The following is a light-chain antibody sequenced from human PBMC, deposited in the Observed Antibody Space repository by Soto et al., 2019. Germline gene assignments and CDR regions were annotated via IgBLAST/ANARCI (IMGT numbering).Light chain of an antibody. CDR1: GLSQQY. J-gene: IGLJ2*01. V-gene: IGLV3-25*03. CDR2: KDS. CDR3: QSAENSGDVV. Sequence: SYELTQPPSVSVSPGQTAKITCYGAGLSQQYAHWYQQKPGQAPLLLIFKDSERPSGIPERFSGSTSGTTVTLSISGVQADDEGDYFCQSAENSGDVVFGGGTKLTVL.